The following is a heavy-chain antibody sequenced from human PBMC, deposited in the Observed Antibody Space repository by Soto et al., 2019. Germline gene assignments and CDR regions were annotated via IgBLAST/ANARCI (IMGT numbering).Heavy chain of an antibody. CDR3: ARDSYIAAAGPFDY. J-gene: IGHJ4*02. Sequence: ENLSLTCAGYGWSFSFYYWSLIRPPPGKGLEWIGEINHSGSTNYNPSLKSRVTISVDTSKNQFSLKLSSVTAADTAVYYCARDSYIAAAGPFDYWGQGTLVTVSS. V-gene: IGHV4-34*01. CDR1: GWSFSFYY. D-gene: IGHD6-13*01. CDR2: INHSGST.